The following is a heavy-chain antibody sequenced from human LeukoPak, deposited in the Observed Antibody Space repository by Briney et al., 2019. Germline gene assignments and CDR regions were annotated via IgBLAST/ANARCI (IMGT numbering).Heavy chain of an antibody. CDR1: GYTFSSYW. CDR3: ARQNDFRLDY. CDR2: IYPGDSDT. J-gene: IGHJ4*02. Sequence: GESLRISCKGSGYTFSSYWIGWVRQMPGKGLEWMGIIYPGDSDTRYSPSLHGQVTISVDTSIGTAYLQWSSLKASDTAIYYCARQNDFRLDYWGQGTLVTVSS. V-gene: IGHV5-51*01. D-gene: IGHD3-3*01.